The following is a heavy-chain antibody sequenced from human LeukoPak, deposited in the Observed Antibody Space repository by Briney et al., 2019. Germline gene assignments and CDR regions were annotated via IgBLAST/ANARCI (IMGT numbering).Heavy chain of an antibody. CDR1: GFTLSRYW. Sequence: PGRSLRVSCAASGFTLSRYWMRWVRQGPGKGLEWVANIKQDGSEKYYVDSVKGRFTISRDNAKNSLYLHMNSLRAEDTAMYYCARGFGRPWGQGTLVTVSS. V-gene: IGHV3-7*01. J-gene: IGHJ5*02. CDR3: ARGFGRP. D-gene: IGHD3-16*01. CDR2: IKQDGSEK.